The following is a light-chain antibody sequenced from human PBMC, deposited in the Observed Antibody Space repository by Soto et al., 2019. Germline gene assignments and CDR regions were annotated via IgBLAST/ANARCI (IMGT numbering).Light chain of an antibody. J-gene: IGKJ1*01. CDR1: QSVGSN. Sequence: EIVMTQSPATLSVSXGEGATLLCRNSQSVGSNLAWYQQKPGQPXRLLIXAASNRATGIQDRLSGSGSGKEFALNISSLQSEDFAIYYCQECNNWPPGTFGQGTKVDIK. V-gene: IGKV3-15*01. CDR2: AAS. CDR3: QECNNWPPGT.